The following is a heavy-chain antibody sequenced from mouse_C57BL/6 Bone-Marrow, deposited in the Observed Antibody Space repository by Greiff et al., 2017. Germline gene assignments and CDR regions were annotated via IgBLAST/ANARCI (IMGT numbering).Heavy chain of an antibody. Sequence: QVQLQQPGAELVKPGASVKLSCKASGYTFTSYRITWVKQRPGQGLEWIGDIYPGSGSTNYNEKFKSKATLTVDKSSSTAYMQLSSLTSEDSAVXHCARDYAMDYWGQGTSVTVSS. CDR1: GYTFTSYR. CDR2: IYPGSGST. CDR3: ARDYAMDY. V-gene: IGHV1-55*01. J-gene: IGHJ4*01.